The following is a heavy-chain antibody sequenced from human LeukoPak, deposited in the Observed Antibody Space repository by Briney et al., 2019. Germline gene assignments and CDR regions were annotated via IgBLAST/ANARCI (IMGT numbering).Heavy chain of an antibody. CDR3: AKAGDNHPFDS. D-gene: IGHD1-14*01. V-gene: IGHV3-23*01. Sequence: GGSLRLSCAASGFTFSTYAMSWVRQVPGKGLEWVSAINGVGSRTYYADSVKGRFTISRDNSKNTLYLQMNSLRAEDTAGYYCAKAGDNHPFDSWGQGTLVTVSS. CDR1: GFTFSTYA. CDR2: INGVGSRT. J-gene: IGHJ4*02.